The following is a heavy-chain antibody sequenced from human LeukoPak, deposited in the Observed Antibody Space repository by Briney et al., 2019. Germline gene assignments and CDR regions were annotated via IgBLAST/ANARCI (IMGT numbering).Heavy chain of an antibody. CDR1: GFTFSSYS. Sequence: GGSLRLSCAASGFTFSSYSMNWVRQAPGKGLEWVAVIWYDGSNKYYADSVKGRFTISRDNSKNTLYLQMNSLRAEGTALYYCASFGYGDLDYWGQGALVTVSS. J-gene: IGHJ4*02. CDR3: ASFGYGDLDY. V-gene: IGHV3-33*08. D-gene: IGHD4-17*01. CDR2: IWYDGSNK.